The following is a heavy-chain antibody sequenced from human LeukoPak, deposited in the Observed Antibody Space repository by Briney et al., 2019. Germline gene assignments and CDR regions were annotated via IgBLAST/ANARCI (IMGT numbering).Heavy chain of an antibody. D-gene: IGHD1/OR15-1a*01. J-gene: IGHJ4*02. CDR3: ADGGTTRIFTSDGD. Sequence: PGGSLRLSCAASGFAFRNYAMSWVRQAPGKGLEWVSGISASGTYTDYAGSVKGRFTISRDNSRYTLYLQMNNLRADDTAVYYCADGGTTRIFTSDGDWGQGTLVTVSS. CDR2: ISASGTYT. V-gene: IGHV3-23*01. CDR1: GFAFRNYA.